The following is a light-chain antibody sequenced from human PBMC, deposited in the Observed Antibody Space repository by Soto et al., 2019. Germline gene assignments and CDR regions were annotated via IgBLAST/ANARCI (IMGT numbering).Light chain of an antibody. V-gene: IGKV1-5*03. CDR1: QSISTW. Sequence: DIQLTQSPSTLSASIGDRVTITCRASQSISTWLAWYQQKPGTAPKLLIYKASTLAGGVPSRFSGSRSGTEFTLTVSSLQPDDFAAYYCQQYNDSFPYTFGQGTKLEIK. CDR2: KAS. CDR3: QQYNDSFPYT. J-gene: IGKJ2*01.